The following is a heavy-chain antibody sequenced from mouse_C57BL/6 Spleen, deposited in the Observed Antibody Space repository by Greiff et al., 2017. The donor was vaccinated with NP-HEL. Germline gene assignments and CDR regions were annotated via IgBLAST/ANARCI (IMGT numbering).Heavy chain of an antibody. V-gene: IGHV1-80*01. D-gene: IGHD1-1*01. CDR2: IYPGDGDT. J-gene: IGHJ1*03. CDR1: GYAFSSYW. Sequence: VQLQQSGAELVKPGASVKISCKASGYAFSSYWMNWVKQRPGKGLEWIGQIYPGDGDTNYNGKFKGKATLTADKSSSTAYMQLSSLTSEDSAVYFCARYDYGSPFWYFDVWGTGTTVTVSS. CDR3: ARYDYGSPFWYFDV.